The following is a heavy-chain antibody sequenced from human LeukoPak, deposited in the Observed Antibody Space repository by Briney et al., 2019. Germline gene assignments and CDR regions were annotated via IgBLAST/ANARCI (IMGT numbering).Heavy chain of an antibody. V-gene: IGHV6-1*01. CDR3: ARSPRIAVAGFAFDI. CDR2: TYYRSKWYN. CDR1: GDTFSSNSAA. Sequence: SQTLSLTCAVSGDTFSSNSAAWDWIRQAPGRGLESLVRTYYRSKWYNDYAVSVKSRITKNPDTSKNLFALQPNSETREGTAVYYCARSPRIAVAGFAFDIWGQGTMVTVSS. J-gene: IGHJ3*02. D-gene: IGHD6-19*01.